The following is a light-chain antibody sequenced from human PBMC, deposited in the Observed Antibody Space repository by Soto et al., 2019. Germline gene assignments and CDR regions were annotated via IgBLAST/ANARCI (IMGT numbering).Light chain of an antibody. Sequence: QSALTQPASVSGSPGQSITVSCTGTSSDVGAYNLVSWYQQHPGKAPRLIIYEGTKRPSGISHRFSGSKSDNTASLTISGLRAEDEAHYHCCSYAGSRTFVFGGGTNVTVL. V-gene: IGLV2-23*01. J-gene: IGLJ3*02. CDR2: EGT. CDR3: CSYAGSRTFV. CDR1: SSDVGAYNL.